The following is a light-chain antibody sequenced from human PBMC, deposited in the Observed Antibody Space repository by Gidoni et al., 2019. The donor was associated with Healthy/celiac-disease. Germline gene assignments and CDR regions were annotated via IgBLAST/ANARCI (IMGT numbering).Light chain of an antibody. Sequence: DIQMTQSPSTLSASVGDRVTITCRGSQSISSWLAWYQQKPGKAPKLLIYKASSLYSGVPSRFSGSGAGTEFTLTISSLQPDDFATYYCQQYTSYLLTFGGGTKVEIK. J-gene: IGKJ4*01. CDR2: KAS. V-gene: IGKV1-5*03. CDR1: QSISSW. CDR3: QQYTSYLLT.